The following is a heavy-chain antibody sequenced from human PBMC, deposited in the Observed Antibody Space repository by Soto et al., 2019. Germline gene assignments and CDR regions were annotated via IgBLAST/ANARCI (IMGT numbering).Heavy chain of an antibody. CDR1: GGSFSNHA. CDR3: ARGRGIGFSSGWNIYWYYNMDV. CDR2: IIPVFGTT. D-gene: IGHD6-25*01. V-gene: IGHV1-69*01. J-gene: IGHJ6*02. Sequence: QVQLEQSGTELKRPGSSVKVSCKAAGGSFSNHALSWVRQASGQRLEWIGGIIPVFGTTNYAQRFQGRVTITADDSATTAHMELRSLRYDDTAVYFCARGRGIGFSSGWNIYWYYNMDVWGQGTTVTVSS.